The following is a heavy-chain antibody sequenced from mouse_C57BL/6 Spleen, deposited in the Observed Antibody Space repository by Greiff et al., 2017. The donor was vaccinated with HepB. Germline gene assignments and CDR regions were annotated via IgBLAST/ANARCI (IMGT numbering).Heavy chain of an antibody. CDR1: GFTFSSYT. J-gene: IGHJ2*01. V-gene: IGHV5-9*01. D-gene: IGHD2-5*01. CDR2: ISGGGGNT. Sequence: EVQVVESGGGLVKPGGSLKLSCAASGFTFSSYTMSWVRQTPEKRLEWVATISGGGGNTYYPDSVKGRFTISRDNAKNTLYLQMSSLRSEDTALYYCARHAYYSNLYYFDYWGQGTTLTVSS. CDR3: ARHAYYSNLYYFDY.